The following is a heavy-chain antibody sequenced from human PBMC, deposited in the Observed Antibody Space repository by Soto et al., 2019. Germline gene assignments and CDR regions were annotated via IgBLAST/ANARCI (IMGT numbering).Heavy chain of an antibody. V-gene: IGHV4-38-2*01. CDR2: IYHSGST. CDR1: GSSLSSGYY. CDR3: ARVRGGYDFGCGYDSDY. Sequence: PETLSLTCAVSGSSLSSGYYWGWIRQPPGKGLEWIGSIYHSGSTYYNPSLKSRVTISVDTSKNQFSLKRSSVTAADTAVYYCARVRGGYDFGCGYDSDYWGQGTLVTVSS. D-gene: IGHD3-3*01. J-gene: IGHJ4*01.